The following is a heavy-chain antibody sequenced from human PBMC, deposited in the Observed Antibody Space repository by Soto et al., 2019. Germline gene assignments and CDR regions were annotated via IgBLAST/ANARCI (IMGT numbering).Heavy chain of an antibody. J-gene: IGHJ4*02. D-gene: IGHD6-19*01. V-gene: IGHV5-51*01. CDR3: ARGHSNGWYQHFGL. CDR1: GYNFANYW. Sequence: PGESLKISCQASGYNFANYWIGWVRQMPGKGLEWMGIIYPGDSDTRYGPSFQGHVTISADKSISTAYLPWSSLKASDTAIYYCARGHSNGWYQHFGLWGQVTRVTVAS. CDR2: IYPGDSDT.